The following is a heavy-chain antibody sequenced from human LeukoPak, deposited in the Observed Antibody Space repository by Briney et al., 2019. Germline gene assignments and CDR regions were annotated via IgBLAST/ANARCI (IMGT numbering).Heavy chain of an antibody. CDR2: IYYSGST. Sequence: SETLSLTCTVSGGSISSYYWSWIRQPLGKGLEWIGYIYYSGSTNYNPSLKSRVTISVDTSKNQFSLKLSSVTAADTAVYYCARRYSSGWIDYWGQGTLVTVSS. CDR1: GGSISSYY. D-gene: IGHD6-19*01. J-gene: IGHJ4*02. V-gene: IGHV4-59*08. CDR3: ARRYSSGWIDY.